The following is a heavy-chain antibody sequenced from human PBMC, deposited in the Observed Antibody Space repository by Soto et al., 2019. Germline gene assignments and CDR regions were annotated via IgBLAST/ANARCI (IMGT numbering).Heavy chain of an antibody. V-gene: IGHV3-48*03. CDR1: GFSFSSYE. CDR3: ASLSGSYGIDP. CDR2: ISSSGSDT. Sequence: EAQLVESGGDLVQPGGSLRLSCAGSGFSFSSYEINWVRQAPGKGLEWVSYISSSGSDTYYADSVKARFTISRDNAQNSLHHQMTRLRAEDTAIYYGASLSGSYGIDPWGQGTLVTVSS. D-gene: IGHD1-26*01. J-gene: IGHJ5*02.